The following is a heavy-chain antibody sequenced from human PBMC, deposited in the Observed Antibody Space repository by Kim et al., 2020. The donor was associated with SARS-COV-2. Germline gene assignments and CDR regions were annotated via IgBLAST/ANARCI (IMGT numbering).Heavy chain of an antibody. CDR3: AKDLSTVRTYWYFDL. CDR1: GFTFSSYG. V-gene: IGHV3-30*18. D-gene: IGHD4-17*01. CDR2: ISYDGSNK. Sequence: GGSLRLSCAASGFTFSSYGMHWVRQAPGKGLEWVAVISYDGSNKYYADSVKGRFTISRDNSKNTLYLQMNSLRAEDTAVYYCAKDLSTVRTYWYFDLWGRGTLVTVSS. J-gene: IGHJ2*01.